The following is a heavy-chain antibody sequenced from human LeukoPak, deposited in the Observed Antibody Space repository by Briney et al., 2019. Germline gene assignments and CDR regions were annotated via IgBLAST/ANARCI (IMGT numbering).Heavy chain of an antibody. CDR2: IIPIFGTA. CDR1: GGTFSSYA. V-gene: IGHV1-69*13. Sequence: SVKVSCKAAGGTFSSYAISWVRQAPGQGLEWMGGIIPIFGTANYAQKFQGRVTITADESTSTAYMELSSLRSEDTAVYYCAYCSSTSCYSNAFDIWGQGTMVTVSS. CDR3: AYCSSTSCYSNAFDI. D-gene: IGHD2-2*01. J-gene: IGHJ3*02.